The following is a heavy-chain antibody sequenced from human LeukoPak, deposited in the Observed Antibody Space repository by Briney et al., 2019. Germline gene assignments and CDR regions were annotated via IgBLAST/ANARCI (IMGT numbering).Heavy chain of an antibody. CDR1: GFTFSSYS. D-gene: IGHD6-13*01. J-gene: IGHJ4*02. V-gene: IGHV3-48*04. CDR2: ISGTSSAI. CDR3: ARVKLAADGTCFDY. Sequence: PGGSLRLSCAASGFTFSSYSMNWVRQAPGEGLEWVSYISGTSSAIYYADSVKGRFTISGDNAKNSLYLQMNSLRAEDTAVYYCARVKLAADGTCFDYWGQGTLVTVSS.